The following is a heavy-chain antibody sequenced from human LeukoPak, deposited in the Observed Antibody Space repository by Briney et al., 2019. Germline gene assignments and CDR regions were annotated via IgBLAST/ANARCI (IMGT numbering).Heavy chain of an antibody. CDR3: ARTAHYGDYDY. V-gene: IGHV4-59*01. CDR2: IYYSGST. CDR1: GGSISGYY. D-gene: IGHD4-17*01. Sequence: SETLSLTCTVSGGSISGYYWSWIRQPPGKGLEWIGYIYYSGSTNYNPSLKSRVTISVDTSKNQFSLKLSSVTAADTAVYYCARTAHYGDYDYWGQGTLVTVSS. J-gene: IGHJ4*02.